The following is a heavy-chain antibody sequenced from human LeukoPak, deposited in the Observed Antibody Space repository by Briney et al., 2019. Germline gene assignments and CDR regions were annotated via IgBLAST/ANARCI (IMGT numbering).Heavy chain of an antibody. CDR3: ARYNWNTWFDP. J-gene: IGHJ5*02. V-gene: IGHV4-61*01. CDR2: IRYSGHT. D-gene: IGHD1-1*01. CDR1: GDSVSNDRYY. Sequence: SETLSLTCTVSGDSVSNDRYYWTWIRQSPGKGLEWIAYIRYSGHTNYNPSLDTRVTISLDASKNQLSLRLYSVTAADTAMYYCARYNWNTWFDPWGQGALVTVSS.